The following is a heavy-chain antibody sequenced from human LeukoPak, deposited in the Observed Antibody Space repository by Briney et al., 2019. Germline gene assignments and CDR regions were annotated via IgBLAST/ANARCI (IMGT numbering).Heavy chain of an antibody. CDR2: IRSKANSYAT. J-gene: IGHJ4*02. CDR1: GFTFSGSA. V-gene: IGHV3-73*01. CDR3: TSGYCSSTSCFDY. D-gene: IGHD2-2*03. Sequence: GGSLRLSCAASGFTFSGSAMHWVRQATGKGLEWVGRIRSKANSYATAYAASVKGRFTISRDDSKNTAYLQMNSLKTEDTAVYYCTSGYCSSTSCFDYWGQGTMVTVSS.